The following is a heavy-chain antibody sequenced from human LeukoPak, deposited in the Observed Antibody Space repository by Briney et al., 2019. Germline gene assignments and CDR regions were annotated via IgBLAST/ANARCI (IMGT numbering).Heavy chain of an antibody. CDR2: IKQDGSEK. D-gene: IGHD3-3*01. CDR1: GFTFSSYW. Sequence: SGGSLRLSCAASGFTFSSYWMSWVRQAPGKGLEWVANIKQDGSEKYYVDSVKGRFTISRDNAKNSLYLQMNSLRAEDTAVYYCARESVDDFWSGYYKYYYYGMDVWGQGTTVTVSS. V-gene: IGHV3-7*03. J-gene: IGHJ6*02. CDR3: ARESVDDFWSGYYKYYYYGMDV.